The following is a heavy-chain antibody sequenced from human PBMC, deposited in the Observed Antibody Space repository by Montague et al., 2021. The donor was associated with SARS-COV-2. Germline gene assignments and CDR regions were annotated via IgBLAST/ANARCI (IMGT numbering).Heavy chain of an antibody. CDR2: INHSGST. J-gene: IGHJ5*02. CDR3: ARGYDYVWGSYRYLHWFDP. Sequence: SETLSLTCAVYGGSFSGYYWSWIRQPPGKGLEWIGEINHSGSTNYNPSLKSRVTISVDTSKNQFSLKLSSVTAADMAVYYCARGYDYVWGSYRYLHWFDPWGQGTLVTVSS. CDR1: GGSFSGYY. D-gene: IGHD3-16*02. V-gene: IGHV4-34*01.